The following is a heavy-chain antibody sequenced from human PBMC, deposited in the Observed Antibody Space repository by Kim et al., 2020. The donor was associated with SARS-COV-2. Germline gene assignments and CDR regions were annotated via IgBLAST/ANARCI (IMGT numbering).Heavy chain of an antibody. Sequence: ASVKVSCKASGYTFTSYAMHWVRQAPGQRLEWMGWINAGNGNTKYSQKFQGRVTITRDTSASTAYMELSSLRSEDTAVYYCASSPPLYSSSWYVDGPWGQGTLVTVSS. CDR3: ASSPPLYSSSWYVDGP. J-gene: IGHJ5*02. CDR1: GYTFTSYA. D-gene: IGHD6-13*01. CDR2: INAGNGNT. V-gene: IGHV1-3*01.